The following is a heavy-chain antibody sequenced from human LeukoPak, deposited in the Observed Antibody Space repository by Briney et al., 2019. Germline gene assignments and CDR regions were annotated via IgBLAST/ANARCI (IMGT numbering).Heavy chain of an antibody. CDR1: GYSFTSYW. Sequence: GASLQISSKGSGYSFTSYWIGWVRPLPGKGLEWRGIIYPGDSDTRYSPSFQGQVTISADKSISTAYLQWSSLKASDTAMYYCARRSGSYYDSSGYYAYWGQGTLVTVSS. CDR3: ARRSGSYYDSSGYYAY. J-gene: IGHJ4*02. D-gene: IGHD3-22*01. CDR2: IYPGDSDT. V-gene: IGHV5-51*01.